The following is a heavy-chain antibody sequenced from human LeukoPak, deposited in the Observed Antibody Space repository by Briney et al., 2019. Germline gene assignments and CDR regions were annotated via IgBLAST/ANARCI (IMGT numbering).Heavy chain of an antibody. CDR3: ARVRIQLRYPHYYYGMDV. CDR2: INHSGST. D-gene: IGHD5-18*01. V-gene: IGHV4-34*01. Sequence: SETLSLTCAVYGGSFSGYYWSWIRQPPGKGLEWIGEINHSGSTNYNPSLKSRVTISVDTSKNQFSLKLSSVTAADTAVYYCARVRIQLRYPHYYYGMDVWGQGTTVTVSS. CDR1: GGSFSGYY. J-gene: IGHJ6*02.